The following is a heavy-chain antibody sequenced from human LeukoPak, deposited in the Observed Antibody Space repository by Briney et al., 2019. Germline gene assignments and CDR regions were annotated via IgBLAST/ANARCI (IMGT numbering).Heavy chain of an antibody. D-gene: IGHD3-10*01. CDR2: ISAYNGNT. V-gene: IGHV1-18*01. CDR1: GYTFTSYG. CDR3: ARDSPDYYYGSGSPVPRFDY. J-gene: IGHJ4*02. Sequence: ASVKVSCKASGYTFTSYGIIWVRQAPGQGLEWMGWISAYNGNTNYAQKLQGRVTMTTDTSTSTAYMELRSLRSDDTAVYYCARDSPDYYYGSGSPVPRFDYWGQGNLVTVSS.